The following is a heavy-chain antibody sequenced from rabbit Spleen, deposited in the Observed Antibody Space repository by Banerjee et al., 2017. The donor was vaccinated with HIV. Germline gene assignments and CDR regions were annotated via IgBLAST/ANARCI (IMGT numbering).Heavy chain of an antibody. J-gene: IGHJ3*01. CDR1: GFSFNSGYD. D-gene: IGHD1-1*01. Sequence: QSLEESGGGLVKPGASLTLTCKASGFSFNSGYDMCWVRQAPGKGLEWVACAYAGSSGSTYSATWATGRFTISKTSSTTVTLQMTSLTAADTATYFCAGDTSTSFSTYGMDLWGQGTLVTVS. CDR2: AYAGSSGST. CDR3: AGDTSTSFSTYGMDL. V-gene: IGHV1S40*01.